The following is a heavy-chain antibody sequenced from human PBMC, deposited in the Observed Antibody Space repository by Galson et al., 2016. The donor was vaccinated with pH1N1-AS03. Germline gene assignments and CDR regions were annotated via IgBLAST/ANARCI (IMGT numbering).Heavy chain of an antibody. J-gene: IGHJ4*02. CDR2: ISASGVTT. CDR1: GFTFSSYA. CDR3: AKARVRREGDGENHFDY. D-gene: IGHD5-24*01. V-gene: IGHV3-23*01. Sequence: SLRLSCAASGFTFSSYAMTWVRQAPGKGLEWVSTISASGVTTDYADSVKGRFTISRDNSRDTVYLQINSLRAEDTALYYCAKARVRREGDGENHFDYWGQGTLVTVSS.